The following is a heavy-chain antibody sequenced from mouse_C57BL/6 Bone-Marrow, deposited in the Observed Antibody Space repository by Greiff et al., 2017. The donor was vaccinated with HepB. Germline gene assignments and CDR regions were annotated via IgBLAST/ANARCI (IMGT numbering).Heavy chain of an antibody. CDR2: ISYDGSN. Sequence: DVKLQESGPGLVKPSQSLSLTCSVTGYSITSGYYWNWIRQFPGNKLEWMGYISYDGSNNYNPSLKNRISITRDTSKNQFFLKLNSVTTEDTATYYCARGGVYYGSRDFDYWGQGTTLTVSS. CDR3: ARGGVYYGSRDFDY. CDR1: GYSITSGYY. V-gene: IGHV3-6*01. D-gene: IGHD1-1*01. J-gene: IGHJ2*01.